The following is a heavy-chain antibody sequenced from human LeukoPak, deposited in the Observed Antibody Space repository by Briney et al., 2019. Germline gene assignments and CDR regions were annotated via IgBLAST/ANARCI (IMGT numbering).Heavy chain of an antibody. J-gene: IGHJ6*02. CDR3: ARLTYYDFWSGPSYGMDV. Sequence: PGESLKISCKGSGYSFTCYWIGWVRQMPGKGLEWMGIIYPGDSDTRYNPSFQGQVTISADKSISTAYLQWSSLKASDTAMYYCARLTYYDFWSGPSYGMDVWGPGTTVTVSS. V-gene: IGHV5-51*01. CDR2: IYPGDSDT. CDR1: GYSFTCYW. D-gene: IGHD3-3*01.